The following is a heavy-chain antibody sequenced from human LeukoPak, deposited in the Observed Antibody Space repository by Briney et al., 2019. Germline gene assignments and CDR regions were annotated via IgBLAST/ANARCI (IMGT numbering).Heavy chain of an antibody. CDR3: AREYCSSTSCYTDAFDI. CDR2: IYSGGST. D-gene: IGHD2-2*02. J-gene: IGHJ3*02. Sequence: PGGSLRLSCAASGFTVSSNYMGWVRQAPGKGLEWVSVIYSGGSTYYADSVKGRFTISRHNSKNTLYLQMNSLRAEDTAVYYCAREYCSSTSCYTDAFDIWGQGTMVTVSS. V-gene: IGHV3-53*04. CDR1: GFTVSSNY.